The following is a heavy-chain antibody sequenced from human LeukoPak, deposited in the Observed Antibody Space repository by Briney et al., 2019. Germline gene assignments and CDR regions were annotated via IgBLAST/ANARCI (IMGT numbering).Heavy chain of an antibody. D-gene: IGHD2-2*01. CDR2: ISGSGIST. Sequence: PGGSLRLSCAASGFTFRNYGMIWARQAPGKGLEWVSAISGSGISTYYADSVKGRFTISRDNSKNTLYLQMNSLRAEDTAVYYCAKETDIVVVPAAVHMDVWGKGTTVTVSS. CDR1: GFTFRNYG. V-gene: IGHV3-23*01. CDR3: AKETDIVVVPAAVHMDV. J-gene: IGHJ6*03.